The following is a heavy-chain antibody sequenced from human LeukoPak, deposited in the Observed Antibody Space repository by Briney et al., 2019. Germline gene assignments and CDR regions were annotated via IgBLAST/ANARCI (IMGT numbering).Heavy chain of an antibody. CDR3: ARVSVTMIYGKPDY. CDR2: MNPNSGNT. J-gene: IGHJ4*02. V-gene: IGHV1-8*01. Sequence: GASVKVSCKASGYTFTSYDINWVRQATGQGLEWMGWMNPNSGNTGYAQKFQGRVTMTRNTSISTAYMELSSLRSEDTAVYYCARVSVTMIYGKPDYWGQGTLVTVSS. CDR1: GYTFTSYD. D-gene: IGHD3-22*01.